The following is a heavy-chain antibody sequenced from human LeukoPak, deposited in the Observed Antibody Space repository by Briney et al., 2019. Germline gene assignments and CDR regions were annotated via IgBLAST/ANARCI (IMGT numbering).Heavy chain of an antibody. D-gene: IGHD2/OR15-2a*01. Sequence: PSETLSLTCSVSGGSITTYYWSWIRQPPGKGLEWIAYISDIGSINYNPSLKSRVTISLDTSKNQFSLKLSSVTAADTAVYYCAGHHPRNTVDFWGQGTLVTVSS. CDR3: AGHHPRNTVDF. J-gene: IGHJ4*02. V-gene: IGHV4-59*08. CDR2: ISDIGSI. CDR1: GGSITTYY.